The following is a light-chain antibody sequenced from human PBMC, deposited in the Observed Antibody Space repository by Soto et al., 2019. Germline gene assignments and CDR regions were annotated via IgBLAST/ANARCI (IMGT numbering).Light chain of an antibody. Sequence: QAVVTQEPSLTVSPGGTVTLTCGSSTGAVTSGQYPFWFQQKPGQAPRTLIYDATNRHSWTPARFSGSLLGGKAALTLSGAQPEDEADYYCLLSYSGTWVFGGGTKLTVL. CDR1: TGAVTSGQY. CDR3: LLSYSGTWV. V-gene: IGLV7-46*01. CDR2: DAT. J-gene: IGLJ3*02.